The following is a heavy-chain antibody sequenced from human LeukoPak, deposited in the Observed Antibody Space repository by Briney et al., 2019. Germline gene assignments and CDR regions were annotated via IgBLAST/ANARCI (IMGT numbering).Heavy chain of an antibody. Sequence: GASVKVSCKASGYTFNTYGITWVRQAPGQGLEWMGWISGYNGKTDYAQKLQGRVTMTRDTSISTAYMELSRLRSDDTAVYYCARDGCSGGSCYSSNWFDPWGQGTLVTVSS. D-gene: IGHD2-15*01. CDR3: ARDGCSGGSCYSSNWFDP. CDR2: ISGYNGKT. CDR1: GYTFNTYG. J-gene: IGHJ5*02. V-gene: IGHV1-18*01.